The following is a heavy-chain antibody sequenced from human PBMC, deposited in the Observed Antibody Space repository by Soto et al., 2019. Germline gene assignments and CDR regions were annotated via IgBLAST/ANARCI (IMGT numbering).Heavy chain of an antibody. D-gene: IGHD2-21*02. Sequence: GGSLRLSCAASVFTFTDCYMSWFRQAPGKGLEWVSYISSSGSTIYYADSVKGRFTISRDNAKNSLYLQMNSLRAEDTAVYYCARVLVFYGGFDPWGQGTLVTVSS. CDR2: ISSSGSTI. CDR3: ARVLVFYGGFDP. CDR1: VFTFTDCY. J-gene: IGHJ5*02. V-gene: IGHV3-11*01.